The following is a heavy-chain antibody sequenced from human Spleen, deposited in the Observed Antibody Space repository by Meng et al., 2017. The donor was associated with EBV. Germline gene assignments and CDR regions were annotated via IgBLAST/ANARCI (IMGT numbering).Heavy chain of an antibody. V-gene: IGHV1-18*01. CDR1: GYSFYKYG. Sequence: QIQLVQSGNEVKKPGALVKVSCKGSGYSFYKYGISWVRQAPGQGLEWMGWISAYNGNTDYAQNFQGRVNVTTDRSTTTAYMELSNLRSDDTAVYYCARGIAANWFDPWGQGTLVTVSS. CDR2: ISAYNGNT. J-gene: IGHJ5*02. CDR3: ARGIAANWFDP. D-gene: IGHD6-25*01.